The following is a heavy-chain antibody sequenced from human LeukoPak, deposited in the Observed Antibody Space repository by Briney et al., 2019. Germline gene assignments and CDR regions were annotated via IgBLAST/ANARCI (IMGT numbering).Heavy chain of an antibody. CDR3: ARVGDYVWGSYRPFDY. J-gene: IGHJ4*02. Sequence: GESLRLSCAASGFTFSDYYMSWIRQAPGKGLEWVSYISSGGSSKYYADSVKGRFTISRDNAKNSLYLQMNSLRAEDTAVYYCARVGDYVWGSYRPFDYWGQGTLVTVSS. D-gene: IGHD3-16*01. CDR2: ISSGGSSK. V-gene: IGHV3-11*04. CDR1: GFTFSDYY.